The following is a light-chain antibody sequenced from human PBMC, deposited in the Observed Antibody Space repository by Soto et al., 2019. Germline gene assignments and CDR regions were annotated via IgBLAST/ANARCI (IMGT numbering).Light chain of an antibody. CDR1: HDIKNY. CDR3: QQFDVLPPYT. V-gene: IGKV1-33*01. J-gene: IGKJ2*01. Sequence: DIPLTQSPPSLSASEGDRVTITCQASHDIKNYLNWYQQKPGKAPKLLIYDADNLQTGVPSRFSGSGAGTEFTFTIGSLQPEDVATYFCQQFDVLPPYTFGQGTKVEIK. CDR2: DAD.